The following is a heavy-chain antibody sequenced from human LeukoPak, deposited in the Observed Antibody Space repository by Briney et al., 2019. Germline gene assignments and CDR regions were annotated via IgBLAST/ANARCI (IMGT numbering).Heavy chain of an antibody. J-gene: IGHJ4*02. Sequence: GGSLRLSCAGSGFTFSSYAMSWVRQAPGKGLEWVSIIYSGGSTYYADSVKGRSTISRDNSKNTLYLQMNSLRAEDTAVYYCARGNPGGEFYWGQGTLVTVSS. D-gene: IGHD1-14*01. CDR3: ARGNPGGEFY. CDR2: IYSGGST. V-gene: IGHV3-53*01. CDR1: GFTFSSYA.